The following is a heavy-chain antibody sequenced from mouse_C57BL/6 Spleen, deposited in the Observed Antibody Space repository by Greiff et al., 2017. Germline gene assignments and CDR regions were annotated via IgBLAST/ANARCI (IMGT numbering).Heavy chain of an antibody. V-gene: IGHV1-72*01. CDR2: IDPKSGGT. CDR1: GYTFTSYW. CDR3: ARGDYSNYDYFDY. J-gene: IGHJ2*01. Sequence: QVQLQQPGAELVKPGASVKLSCKASGYTFTSYWMHWVKQRPGRGLEWIGRIDPKSGGTKYNEKFKSKATLTVDKPSSTAYMQLSSLTSEDSAVYYCARGDYSNYDYFDYWGQGTTLTVSS. D-gene: IGHD2-5*01.